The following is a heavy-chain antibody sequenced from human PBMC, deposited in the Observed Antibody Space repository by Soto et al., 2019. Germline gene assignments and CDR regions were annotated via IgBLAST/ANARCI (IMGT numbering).Heavy chain of an antibody. CDR2: ICYDGSNK. J-gene: IGHJ6*02. CDR3: ARVVGGIYFLAYYYYGMDV. CDR1: GFSFSSYG. V-gene: IGHV3-33*01. D-gene: IGHD1-26*01. Sequence: QVHLVESGGGVVQPGRSLRLSCAASGFSFSSYGMHWVRQAPGKGLEWVAVICYDGSNKYYADSVKGRFTISRDNSKNTLYLQMNGLRAEDTAVYYCARVVGGIYFLAYYYYGMDVWGQVTTVTVSS.